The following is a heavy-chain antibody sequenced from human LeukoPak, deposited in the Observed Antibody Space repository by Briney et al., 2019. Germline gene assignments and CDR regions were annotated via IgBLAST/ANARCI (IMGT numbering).Heavy chain of an antibody. Sequence: GGSLRLSCSVSGFTFSTYVMHWVRRAPGRGLEYVSAISSNGDNTYYADSVKGRFTISRDNSKNTLYLQMSSLRADDTAVYYCVRGTGYWGQGTLVTVSS. J-gene: IGHJ4*02. CDR3: VRGTGY. CDR1: GFTFSTYV. CDR2: ISSNGDNT. V-gene: IGHV3-64D*06.